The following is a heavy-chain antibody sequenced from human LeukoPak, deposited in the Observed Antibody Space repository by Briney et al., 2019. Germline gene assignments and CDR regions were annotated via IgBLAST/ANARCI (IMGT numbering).Heavy chain of an antibody. D-gene: IGHD6-13*01. CDR1: GFTFSSYD. V-gene: IGHV3-13*01. CDR3: ARRAAGPSRGAFDI. CDR2: IGTAGDT. Sequence: GGSLRLSCAASGFTFSSYDMHWVRQATGKGLEWVSAIGTAGDTYYPGSVKGRFTISRENAKNSLYLQMNSLRAGDTAVYYCARRAAGPSRGAFDIWGQGTMVTVSS. J-gene: IGHJ3*02.